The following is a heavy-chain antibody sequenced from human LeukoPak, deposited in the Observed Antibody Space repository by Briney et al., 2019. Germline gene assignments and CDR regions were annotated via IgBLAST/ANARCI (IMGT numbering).Heavy chain of an antibody. CDR2: IYSISAGGAT. J-gene: IGHJ4*02. CDR1: GFPVSNAW. CDR3: TKDKFSSGWYGGFDS. Sequence: GGSLRLSCVASGFPVSNAWMSWVRQAPGKGLEWVGRIYSISAGGATDFAAPVKGRFTMSRDDSKNTLFLQMNSLNSEDTAVYYCTKDKFSSGWYGGFDSWGQGTLVTVSS. D-gene: IGHD6-19*01. V-gene: IGHV3-15*01.